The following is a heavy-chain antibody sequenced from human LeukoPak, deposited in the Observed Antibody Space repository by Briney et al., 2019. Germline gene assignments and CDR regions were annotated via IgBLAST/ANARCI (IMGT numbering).Heavy chain of an antibody. Sequence: SETLSLTCAVYGGSFSGYYWSWIRQPPGKGLEWIGEINHSGSTNYNPSLKSRVTISVDKSKNQFSLKLSSVTAADTAVYYCARGWRYSRTPRDLSWFDPWGQGTLVTVSS. V-gene: IGHV4-34*01. D-gene: IGHD1-14*01. CDR3: ARGWRYSRTPRDLSWFDP. CDR1: GGSFSGYY. CDR2: INHSGST. J-gene: IGHJ5*02.